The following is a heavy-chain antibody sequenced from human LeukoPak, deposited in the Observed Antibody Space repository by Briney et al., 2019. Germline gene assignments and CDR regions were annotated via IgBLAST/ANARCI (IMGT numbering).Heavy chain of an antibody. CDR2: IIPIFGTA. D-gene: IGHD3-9*01. CDR3: ARDPRVDILTGLFDY. CDR1: GGTFSSYA. V-gene: IGHV1-69*13. J-gene: IGHJ4*02. Sequence: WASVKVSCKASGGTFSSYAISWVRQAPGQGLEWMGGIIPIFGTANYAQKFQGRVTITADESTSTAYMELSSLRSEDTAVYYCARDPRVDILTGLFDYWGQGTLVTVSS.